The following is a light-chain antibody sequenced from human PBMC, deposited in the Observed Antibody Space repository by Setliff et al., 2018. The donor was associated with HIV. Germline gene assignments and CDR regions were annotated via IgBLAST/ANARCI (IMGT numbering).Light chain of an antibody. CDR2: EVN. CDR1: SSDVGGYNF. V-gene: IGLV2-8*01. Sequence: QSALTQPPSASGSPGQSVTISCSGTSSDVGGYNFVSWYQQQPGKAPKLMTYEVNKRPSGVPDRSSGSKSGNTASLTVSGLQAEDEADYYCSSYTGSTVIFGGGTKVTV. J-gene: IGLJ2*01. CDR3: SSYTGSTVI.